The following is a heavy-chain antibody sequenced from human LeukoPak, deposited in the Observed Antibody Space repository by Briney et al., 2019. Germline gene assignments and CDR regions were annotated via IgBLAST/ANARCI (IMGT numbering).Heavy chain of an antibody. CDR2: ISDSGRST. CDR1: GFTYSSSA. D-gene: IGHD1-26*01. V-gene: IGHV3-23*01. Sequence: GSPRLSCAASGFTYSSSAMTWVRQAPGKGLEWVSAISDSGRSTIYTDSVKDRFTISRDNSKNTLYLQMNSLRAEDTAVYYCAKGGSYAPLDYWGQGTLVTVSS. J-gene: IGHJ4*02. CDR3: AKGGSYAPLDY.